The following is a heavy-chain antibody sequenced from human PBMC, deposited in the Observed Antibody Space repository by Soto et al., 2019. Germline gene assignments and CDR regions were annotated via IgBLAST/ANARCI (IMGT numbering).Heavy chain of an antibody. J-gene: IGHJ5*02. D-gene: IGHD2-2*02. CDR2: IYYSGST. Sequence: SETLSLTCTVSGGSISSGGYYWSWIRQHPGKGLEWIGYIYYSGSTYYNPSLKSRVTISVDTSKNQFSLKLSSVTAADTAVYYCAREICSSTSCYTGGGTFDPWGQGTLVTVSS. V-gene: IGHV4-31*03. CDR3: AREICSSTSCYTGGGTFDP. CDR1: GGSISSGGYY.